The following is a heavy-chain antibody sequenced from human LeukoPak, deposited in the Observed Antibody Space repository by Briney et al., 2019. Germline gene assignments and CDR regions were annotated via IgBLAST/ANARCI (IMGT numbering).Heavy chain of an antibody. Sequence: GGSLRLSCEASGFTFSNFGMHWVRQAPGKGLEWVALIWYDGSKTYYADPVKGRFTISRDNSKNLLSLQMNSLGAEDTAVYYCAKDLGGSDYDWYFDLWGRGTVVTVSS. CDR3: AKDLGGSDYDWYFDL. J-gene: IGHJ2*01. CDR1: GFTFSNFG. D-gene: IGHD1-26*01. V-gene: IGHV3-33*06. CDR2: IWYDGSKT.